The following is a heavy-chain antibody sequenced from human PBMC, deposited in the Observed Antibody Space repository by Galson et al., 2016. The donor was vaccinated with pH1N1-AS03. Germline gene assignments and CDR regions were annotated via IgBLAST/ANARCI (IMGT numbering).Heavy chain of an antibody. V-gene: IGHV4-38-2*01. J-gene: IGHJ4*02. CDR2: IFHSGSP. D-gene: IGHD3-9*01. CDR1: GYSISSAYSISSAYY. Sequence: SETLSLTCAVSGYSISSAYSISSAYYWGWIRQTPGKGLEWIGTIFHSGSPFYNPSLKNRVTISVDTSKNQFSLRLFSVTAADTAVYYCARLKINDILSGYLYDSWGQGTLVTVSS. CDR3: ARLKINDILSGYLYDS.